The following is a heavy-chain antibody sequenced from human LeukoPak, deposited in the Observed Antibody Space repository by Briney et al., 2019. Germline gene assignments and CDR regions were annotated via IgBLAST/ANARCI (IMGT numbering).Heavy chain of an antibody. CDR2: IYSAGIT. D-gene: IGHD1-20*01. V-gene: IGHV3-66*01. J-gene: IGHJ4*02. CDR3: ARDLNWYVFRY. Sequence: QTGGSLRLSCAASGFTVSNNYMTWVRQAPGKGLAWVSVIYSAGITYYADSVKGRFTISSDISKNTLYLQMNSLRVEDTAVYYCARDLNWYVFRYWGQGTLVTVSS. CDR1: GFTVSNNY.